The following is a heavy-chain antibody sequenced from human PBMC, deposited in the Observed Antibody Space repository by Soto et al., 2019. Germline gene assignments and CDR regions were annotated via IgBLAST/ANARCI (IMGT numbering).Heavy chain of an antibody. D-gene: IGHD1-20*01. CDR2: INPNSGGT. J-gene: IGHJ6*02. CDR3: ASGLRITGGSYYYYGMDV. Sequence: VKVSCNASGYTFTGYYMHWVRQAPGQGLEWMGWINPNSGGTNYAQKFQGCVTMTRDTSISTAYMELSRLRADDTAVYYCASGLRITGGSYYYYGMDVWGQGTTVTVS. V-gene: IGHV1-2*04. CDR1: GYTFTGYY.